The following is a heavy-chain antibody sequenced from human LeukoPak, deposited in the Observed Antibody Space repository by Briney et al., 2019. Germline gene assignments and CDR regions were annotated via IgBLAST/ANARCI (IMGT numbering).Heavy chain of an antibody. Sequence: GRCLRLACAASGFTFSSYSVNWVRQPPGKWLEWVSSIISSSTYIYYADSVEGRFTISRDNAKNSPYRQMNSLRAENTAVYYCARHLVATITPFVSRGQGNLVTVSP. CDR2: IISSSTYI. J-gene: IGHJ1*01. V-gene: IGHV3-21*01. D-gene: IGHD5-12*01. CDR1: GFTFSSYS. CDR3: ARHLVATITPFVS.